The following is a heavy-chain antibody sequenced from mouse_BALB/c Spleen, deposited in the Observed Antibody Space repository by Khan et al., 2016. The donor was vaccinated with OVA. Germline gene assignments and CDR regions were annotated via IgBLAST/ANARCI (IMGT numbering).Heavy chain of an antibody. CDR1: GDSITSGY. CDR3: ARTTYRYAFVY. J-gene: IGHJ3*01. Sequence: EVKLEESGPSLVKPSQTLSLTCSVTGDSITSGYWNWIRKFPGNKLEYMGYIIYTGYTYYNPSLQSRISITRHTSKNQYYLQLNSVTDEDTATYYCARTTYRYAFVYWGQGTLVTVSA. D-gene: IGHD2-12*01. V-gene: IGHV3-8*02. CDR2: IIYTGYT.